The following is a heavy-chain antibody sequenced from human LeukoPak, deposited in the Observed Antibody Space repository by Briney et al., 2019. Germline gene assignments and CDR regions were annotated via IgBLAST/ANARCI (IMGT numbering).Heavy chain of an antibody. D-gene: IGHD1-26*01. CDR2: INHSGST. Sequence: PSETLSLTCAFYGGSFGGYYWNWIRQPPGKGLEWIGEINHSGSTNYNPSLKSRVSISVVTSKNQFSLKLSSVTAADTAVYYCARGLSGSYYPYYYYYMDVWGKGTTVTVSS. V-gene: IGHV4-34*01. CDR1: GGSFGGYY. CDR3: ARGLSGSYYPYYYYYMDV. J-gene: IGHJ6*03.